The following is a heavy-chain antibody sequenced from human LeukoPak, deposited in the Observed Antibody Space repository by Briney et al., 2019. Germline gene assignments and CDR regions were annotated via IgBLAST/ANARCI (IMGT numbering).Heavy chain of an antibody. CDR3: ARDGDGYNSPPEGFEDY. CDR1: GFTFSSYG. D-gene: IGHD5-24*01. J-gene: IGHJ4*02. Sequence: SGGSLRLSCAASGFTFSSYGMHWVRQAPGKGLEWVAVIWYDGSNKYYADSVKGRFTISRDNSKNTLYLQMNSLRAEDTAVYYCARDGDGYNSPPEGFEDYWGQGTLVTVSS. V-gene: IGHV3-33*01. CDR2: IWYDGSNK.